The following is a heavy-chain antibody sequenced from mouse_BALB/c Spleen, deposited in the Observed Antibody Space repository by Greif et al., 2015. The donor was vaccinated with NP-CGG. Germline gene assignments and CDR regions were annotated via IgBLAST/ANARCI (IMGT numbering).Heavy chain of an antibody. V-gene: IGHV7-3*02. Sequence: EVKVEASGGGLVHPGGSLRLSRATSGFTFTDYYMSWVRQPPGKALEWLGFIRNQANGYPTEYSASVKGRFTISREKSQSIHDLQINTRRTEDSATYYWARDINYGSLYWYFDGWGAGTTVTVAS. D-gene: IGHD1-1*01. J-gene: IGHJ1*01. CDR1: GFTFTDYY. CDR3: ARDINYGSLYWYFDG. CDR2: IRNQANGYPT.